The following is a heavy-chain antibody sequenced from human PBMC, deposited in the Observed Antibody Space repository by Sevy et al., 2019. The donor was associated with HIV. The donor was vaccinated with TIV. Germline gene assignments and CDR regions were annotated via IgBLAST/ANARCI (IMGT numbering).Heavy chain of an antibody. D-gene: IGHD3-16*02. CDR1: GFTFGYYA. CDR2: IRSKAYGGTT. CDR3: TRERDVIGRVSV. Sequence: GGSLRLSCTASGFTFGYYAMNWFRQAPGKGLEWIGFIRSKAYGGTTEYAASVKSRFTSSRDDSKSIAYLQIKSLKTEDTAVYYCTRERDVIGRVSVWGQGTLVTVSS. J-gene: IGHJ4*02. V-gene: IGHV3-49*03.